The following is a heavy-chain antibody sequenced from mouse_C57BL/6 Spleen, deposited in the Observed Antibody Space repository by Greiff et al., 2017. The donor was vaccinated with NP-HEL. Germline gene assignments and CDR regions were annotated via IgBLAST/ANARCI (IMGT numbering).Heavy chain of an antibody. D-gene: IGHD2-10*02. J-gene: IGHJ3*01. CDR3: TAGWYGNHAFAY. CDR1: GFNIKDYY. V-gene: IGHV14-4*01. CDR2: IDPENGDT. Sequence: VQLQQSGAELVRPGASVKLSCTASGFNIKDYYMHWVKQRPEQGLEWIGWIDPENGDTEYASKFQGKATITADTSSNTAYLQLSSLTSEDTAVYYCTAGWYGNHAFAYWGQGTLVTVSA.